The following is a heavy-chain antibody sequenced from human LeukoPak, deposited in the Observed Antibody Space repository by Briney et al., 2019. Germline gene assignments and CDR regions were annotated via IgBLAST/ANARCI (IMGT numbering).Heavy chain of an antibody. V-gene: IGHV3-53*01. Sequence: PGGSLRLSCAVSGFTVSNSYMHWVRQAPGKGLDWVSVIYGDTDTYYAHSVKGRFTISRDNSKNTLFLQMNSLRVEDTAVYYCARDLSYWGQGILVTVSS. CDR1: GFTVSNSY. CDR2: IYGDTDT. J-gene: IGHJ4*02. CDR3: ARDLSY.